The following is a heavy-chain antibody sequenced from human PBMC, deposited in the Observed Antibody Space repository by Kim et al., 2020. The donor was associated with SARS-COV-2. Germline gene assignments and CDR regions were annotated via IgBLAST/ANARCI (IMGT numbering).Heavy chain of an antibody. D-gene: IGHD3-10*01. V-gene: IGHV4-31*03. CDR1: GGSISSGGYY. J-gene: IGHJ4*02. CDR2: IYYSGST. Sequence: SETLSLTCTVSGGSISSGGYYWSWIRQHPGKGLEWIGYIYYSGSTYYNPSLKSRVTISVDTSKNQFSLKLSSVTAADTAVYYCARTPGEGRSGSYMYFDYWGQGTLVTVSS. CDR3: ARTPGEGRSGSYMYFDY.